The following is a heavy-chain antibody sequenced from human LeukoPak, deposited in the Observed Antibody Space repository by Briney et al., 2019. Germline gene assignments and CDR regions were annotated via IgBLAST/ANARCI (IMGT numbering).Heavy chain of an antibody. CDR3: ARVPHFGPGYCSGGSCYDY. CDR2: IYYSGST. Sequence: PSETLSLTCTVSGGSISSGDYYWSWIRQPPGKGLEWIGYIYYSGSTYYNPSLKSRVTISVDTSKNQFSLKLSSVTAADTAVYYCARVPHFGPGYCSGGSCYDYWGQGTLVTVSS. CDR1: GGSISSGDYY. J-gene: IGHJ4*02. V-gene: IGHV4-30-4*01. D-gene: IGHD2-15*01.